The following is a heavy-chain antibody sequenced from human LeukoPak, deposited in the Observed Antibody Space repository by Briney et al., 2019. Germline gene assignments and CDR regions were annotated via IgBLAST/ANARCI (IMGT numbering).Heavy chain of an antibody. J-gene: IGHJ4*02. CDR1: GFTFRTYA. CDR2: VSGNGGST. CDR3: AKDQTGYSSSWYGWAFDY. V-gene: IGHV3-23*01. Sequence: GGSLRLSCGASGFTFRTYAMSWVRQAPGKGLEWVSSVSGNGGSTYYADSVKGRFTISRDNSKNTLYLQMNSLRAEDTAVYYCAKDQTGYSSSWYGWAFDYWGQGTLVTVSS. D-gene: IGHD6-13*01.